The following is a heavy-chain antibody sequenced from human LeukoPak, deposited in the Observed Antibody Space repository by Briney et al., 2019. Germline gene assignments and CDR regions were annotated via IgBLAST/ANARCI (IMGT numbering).Heavy chain of an antibody. Sequence: ASVKVSCKASGYTFTGYYMHWVRQAPGQGLEWMGWINPNSGGTNYAQKFQGRVTMTRDTSISTAYMELSGLRSDDTAVYYCARAWSDRGRGYWFDPWGQGALVTVSS. V-gene: IGHV1-2*02. D-gene: IGHD3-16*02. CDR3: ARAWSDRGRGYWFDP. CDR1: GYTFTGYY. J-gene: IGHJ5*02. CDR2: INPNSGGT.